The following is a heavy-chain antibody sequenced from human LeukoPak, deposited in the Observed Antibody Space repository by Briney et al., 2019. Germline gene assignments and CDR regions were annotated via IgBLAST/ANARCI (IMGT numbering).Heavy chain of an antibody. V-gene: IGHV3-15*01. D-gene: IGHD1/OR15-1a*01. CDR3: VTGLGRTDHDY. J-gene: IGHJ4*02. Sequence: GRSLSPSCAAAGFTFSITWISWVRQAAGEGMGWVGCILRNIDGGITDYAAPVNGRFTISRANSKNTLYLQMNSLKTEDTAVYYCVTGLGRTDHDYWGQGTLVTVSS. CDR2: ILRNIDGGIT. CDR1: GFTFSITW.